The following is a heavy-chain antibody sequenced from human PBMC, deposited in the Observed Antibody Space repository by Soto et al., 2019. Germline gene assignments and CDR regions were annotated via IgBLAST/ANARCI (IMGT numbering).Heavy chain of an antibody. CDR2: ISWNSGSI. CDR1: GFTFDDYA. D-gene: IGHD4-17*01. V-gene: IGHV3-9*01. J-gene: IGHJ3*02. CDR3: AKIVDYGDYVGAFDI. Sequence: EVQLVESGGVLVQPGRSLRLSCAASGFTFDDYAMHWVRQAPGKGLEWVSGISWNSGSIGYADSVKGRFTISRDNAKNSLYLQMNSLRAEDTALYYCAKIVDYGDYVGAFDIWGQGTMVTVSS.